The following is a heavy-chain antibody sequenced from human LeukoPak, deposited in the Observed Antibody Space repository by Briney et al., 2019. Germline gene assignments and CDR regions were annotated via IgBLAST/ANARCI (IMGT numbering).Heavy chain of an antibody. CDR1: GYTFTSFG. V-gene: IGHV1-18*01. D-gene: IGHD1-26*01. Sequence: ASVKVSCKTSGYTFTSFGISWVRQAPGQGLEWMGWINAYNGNTNYAQKIQGRVTMTTDTSTSTAYMELNRLRSDDTAVYYCARDPRIVGSTPDWFDPWGQGTLVTVSS. CDR2: INAYNGNT. J-gene: IGHJ5*02. CDR3: ARDPRIVGSTPDWFDP.